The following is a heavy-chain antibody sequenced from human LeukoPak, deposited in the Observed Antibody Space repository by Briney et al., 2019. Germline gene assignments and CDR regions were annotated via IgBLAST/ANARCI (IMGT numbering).Heavy chain of an antibody. J-gene: IGHJ4*02. Sequence: GGSLRLSCAASGFTFRNYGMSWVRQAPGKGLEWVSVITDSGGSTYYADSVKGRFTISRDNSKNTLYLQMNSLRAEDTAVYYCAKRVEYSSSSGGYFDYWGQGTLVTVSS. D-gene: IGHD6-6*01. CDR1: GFTFRNYG. CDR2: ITDSGGST. V-gene: IGHV3-23*01. CDR3: AKRVEYSSSSGGYFDY.